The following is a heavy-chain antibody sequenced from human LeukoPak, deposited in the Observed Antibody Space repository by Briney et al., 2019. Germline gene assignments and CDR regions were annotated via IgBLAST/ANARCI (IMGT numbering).Heavy chain of an antibody. V-gene: IGHV3-21*01. D-gene: IGHD5-18*01. CDR2: ISSSSSYI. CDR1: GSTFSSYS. CDR3: APGDTAMVSFDY. J-gene: IGHJ4*02. Sequence: GGSLRLSCAASGSTFSSYSMNWVRPAPGKGLEWVSSISSSSSYIYYADSVKGRFTISRDNAKNSLYLQMNSLKAEDTAVYYCAPGDTAMVSFDYWGQGTLVTVSS.